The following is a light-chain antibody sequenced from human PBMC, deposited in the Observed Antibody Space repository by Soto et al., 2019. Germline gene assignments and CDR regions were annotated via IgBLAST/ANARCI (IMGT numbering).Light chain of an antibody. V-gene: IGKV3-20*01. CDR2: DAS. J-gene: IGKJ4*01. CDR3: QQYGSSSLT. Sequence: EIVLTQSPGTLSLSPGEIAARSWSTSQSVSSNYLAWYQQKPGQGPRLLIYDASNRATGIPARFSGSGSGTDFTLTISRLEPEDFAVYYCQQYGSSSLTFGGGTKVDIK. CDR1: QSVSSNY.